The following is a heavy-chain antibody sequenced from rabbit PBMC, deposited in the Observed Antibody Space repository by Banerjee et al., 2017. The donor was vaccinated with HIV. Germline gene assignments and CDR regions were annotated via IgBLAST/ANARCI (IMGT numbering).Heavy chain of an antibody. CDR2: IYTTTGTT. Sequence: QEQLEESGGGLVKPEGSLTLTCKASGFDLSSYYYMCWVRQAPGKGLELIACIYTTTGTTWYASWVNGRFTISKTSSTTVTLQMTSLTAADTATYFCARDPVNGGYDFNLWGQGTLVTVS. V-gene: IGHV1S45*01. CDR3: ARDPVNGGYDFNL. J-gene: IGHJ4*01. D-gene: IGHD1-1*01. CDR1: GFDLSSYYY.